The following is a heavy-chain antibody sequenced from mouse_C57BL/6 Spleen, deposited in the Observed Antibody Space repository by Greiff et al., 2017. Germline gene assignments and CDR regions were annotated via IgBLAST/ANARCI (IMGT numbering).Heavy chain of an antibody. Sequence: QVQLQQPGAELVKPGASVKMSCKASGYTFTGYWITWVKQRPGQGLEWIGDIYPGSGSTNYNEKFKSKATLTVDTSSSTAYMQLSSLTSEDSAVYYCARSDYSLYYYAMDYWGQGTSVTVSS. CDR1: GYTFTGYW. CDR3: ARSDYSLYYYAMDY. V-gene: IGHV1-55*01. J-gene: IGHJ4*01. D-gene: IGHD6-5*01. CDR2: IYPGSGST.